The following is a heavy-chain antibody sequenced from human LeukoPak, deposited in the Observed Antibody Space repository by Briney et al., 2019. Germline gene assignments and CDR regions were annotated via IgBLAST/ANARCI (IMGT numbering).Heavy chain of an antibody. V-gene: IGHV3-23*01. CDR1: GFTFSSYS. J-gene: IGHJ4*02. CDR3: AKRAAGYYFDH. CDR2: INSGGST. Sequence: GGSLRLSCAASGFTFSSYSMSLVRQAPGKGLEWVSSINSGGSTFYADSVKGRFTISRDNSQNTLYLQMNSLTAEDTAVYYCAKRAAGYYFDHWGQGTLVTVCS. D-gene: IGHD6-13*01.